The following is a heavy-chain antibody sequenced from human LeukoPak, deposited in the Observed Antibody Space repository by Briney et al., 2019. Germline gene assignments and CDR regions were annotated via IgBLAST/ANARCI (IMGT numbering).Heavy chain of an antibody. V-gene: IGHV3-15*07. J-gene: IGHJ4*02. Sequence: GGSLRLSCAASGFTFSSYWMNWVRQAPGKGLEWVGRIKRKTDGGTTDYAAPVKGRFTISRDDSKNTLYLQMNSLKTEDTAVYYCTTDVGYYDFWSGYPTDYWGQGTLVTVSS. CDR2: IKRKTDGGTT. CDR3: TTDVGYYDFWSGYPTDY. CDR1: GFTFSSYW. D-gene: IGHD3-3*01.